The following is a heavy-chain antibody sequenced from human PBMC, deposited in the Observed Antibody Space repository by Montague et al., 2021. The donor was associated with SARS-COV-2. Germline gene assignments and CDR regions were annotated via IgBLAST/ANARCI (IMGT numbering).Heavy chain of an antibody. Sequence: SETLSLTCSIISPSFRRGTRSRIRKPHVWGLVTIREVNPSGNAFYNSSLNSRVTISVSTSSSQFSLRLTSVTAADTAVYYCARARGSHYMSWFDSWGQGTLVIVSS. CDR2: VNPSGNA. CDR3: ARARGSHYMSWFDS. J-gene: IGHJ5*01. CDR1: SPSFRRGT. V-gene: IGHV4-34*01. D-gene: IGHD3-10*01.